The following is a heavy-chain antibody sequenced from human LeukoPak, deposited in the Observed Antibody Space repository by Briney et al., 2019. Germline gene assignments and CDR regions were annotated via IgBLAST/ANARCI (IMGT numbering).Heavy chain of an antibody. CDR2: INHSGST. D-gene: IGHD3-22*01. CDR1: GGSFSGYY. V-gene: IGHV4-34*01. CDR3: ARDSRYYYDSSGYYWYFDL. Sequence: SETLSLTCAVYGGSFSGYYWSWIRQPPGKGLEWIGEINHSGSTNYNPSLKSRVTISVDTSKNQFPLKLSSVTAADTAVYYCARDSRYYYDSSGYYWYFDLWGRGTLVTVSS. J-gene: IGHJ2*01.